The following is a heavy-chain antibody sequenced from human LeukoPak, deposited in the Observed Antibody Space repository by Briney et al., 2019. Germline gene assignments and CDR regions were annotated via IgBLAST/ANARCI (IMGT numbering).Heavy chain of an antibody. J-gene: IGHJ3*02. D-gene: IGHD5-24*01. CDR2: IYTTGST. CDR1: GSSIGTYS. V-gene: IGHV4-4*09. CDR3: ARHRAEMAKIADDAFDI. Sequence: SETLSLTCTVSGSSIGTYSWSWIRQPPGKGLEWVGYIYTTGSTHYNPSLKRRVTMSLDTSKNQFSLRLTAVNASDTAGFYCARHRAEMAKIADDAFDIWGQGTMVTVSS.